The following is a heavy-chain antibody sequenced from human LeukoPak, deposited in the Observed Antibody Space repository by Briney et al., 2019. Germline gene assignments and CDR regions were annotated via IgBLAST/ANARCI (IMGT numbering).Heavy chain of an antibody. V-gene: IGHV3-23*01. D-gene: IGHD1-26*01. CDR3: AKDQGASSYSFDY. CDR2: FSGSVDTT. J-gene: IGHJ4*02. Sequence: PGGTLRLSCAASGFTFSTYAMNWVRQAPGKGLEWVSTFSGSVDTTYYADSVKGRFTISRDNSKNTLYLQMDTLTAVDTAVYYCAKDQGASSYSFDYWGRGTLVTVSS. CDR1: GFTFSTYA.